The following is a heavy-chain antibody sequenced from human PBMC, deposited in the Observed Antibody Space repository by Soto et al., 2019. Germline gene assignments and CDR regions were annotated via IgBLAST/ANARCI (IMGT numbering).Heavy chain of an antibody. J-gene: IGHJ4*02. Sequence: SVKVSCKASGGTFSSYAISWVRQAPGQGLEWMGGTLPIFGTANYAQKFQGRVTITADESTSTAYMELSSLRSEDTAVYYCARGGLTFGVVISWGQGTLVTVSS. CDR3: ARGGLTFGVVIS. D-gene: IGHD3-3*01. CDR2: TLPIFGTA. V-gene: IGHV1-69*13. CDR1: GGTFSSYA.